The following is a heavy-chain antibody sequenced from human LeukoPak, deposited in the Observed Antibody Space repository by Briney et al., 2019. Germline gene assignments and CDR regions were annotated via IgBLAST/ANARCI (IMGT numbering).Heavy chain of an antibody. CDR3: ARVGQDGYYDFWSGYYYYYYMDV. CDR1: GGSISSSNW. D-gene: IGHD3-3*01. CDR2: IYYSGST. V-gene: IGHV4-4*02. J-gene: IGHJ6*03. Sequence: PSGTLSLTCAVSGGSISSSNWWSWVRQPPGKGLEWIGNIYYSGSTYYNPSLKSRVTISVDTSKIQFSLKLSSVTAADTAVYYCARVGQDGYYDFWSGYYYYYYMDVWGKGTTVTISS.